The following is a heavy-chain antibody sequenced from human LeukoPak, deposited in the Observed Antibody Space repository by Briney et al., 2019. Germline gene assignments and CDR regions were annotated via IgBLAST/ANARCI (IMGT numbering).Heavy chain of an antibody. D-gene: IGHD6-6*01. CDR3: ANLARPLDY. CDR2: IRYDGSNE. CDR1: GFTFSIYG. V-gene: IGHV3-30*02. J-gene: IGHJ4*02. Sequence: PGGSLRLPCVASGFTFSIYGMHWVRQAPGKGLEWVAFIRYDGSNEYLDSVKGRFTISRDNSKNTLYLQMNSLKPEDTAVYYCANLARPLDYWGQGALVTVSS.